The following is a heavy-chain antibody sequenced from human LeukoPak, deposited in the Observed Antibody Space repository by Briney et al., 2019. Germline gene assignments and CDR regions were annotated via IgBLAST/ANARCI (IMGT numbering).Heavy chain of an antibody. V-gene: IGHV4-59*01. CDR3: ARDGRMYEKSGFYYFDY. Sequence: SETLKLTCAVSGASISSYYLNWIRQPPGKGLEWIGYIHHSGSTNSNPSLKSRVTMSVDTSKRQFSLMLSSVTAADTAVYYCARDGRMYEKSGFYYFDYWGQGTLATVSS. J-gene: IGHJ4*02. D-gene: IGHD3-3*01. CDR1: GASISSYY. CDR2: IHHSGST.